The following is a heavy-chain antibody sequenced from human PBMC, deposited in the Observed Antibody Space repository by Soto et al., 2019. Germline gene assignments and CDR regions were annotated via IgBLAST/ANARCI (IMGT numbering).Heavy chain of an antibody. CDR2: FYSGGSS. J-gene: IGHJ4*02. CDR3: AYSESGYSYGLRI. Sequence: TGGSLRLSCAASGSTVRNNYMSWVRQAPGKGLEWVSVFYSGGSSNYADSVKGRFTISRDSSKNTLYLQMNSLRAEDTAVYYCAYSESGYSYGLRIWGQGTLVTVSS. CDR1: GSTVRNNY. D-gene: IGHD5-18*01. V-gene: IGHV3-53*01.